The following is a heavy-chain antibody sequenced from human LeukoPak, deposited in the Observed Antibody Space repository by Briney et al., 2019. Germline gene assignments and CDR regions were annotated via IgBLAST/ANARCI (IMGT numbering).Heavy chain of an antibody. J-gene: IGHJ4*02. D-gene: IGHD2-2*01. CDR3: ARGRDKTTSPAIDY. V-gene: IGHV1-2*02. Sequence: ASVKVSCKASGYTFSGYYMHWVRQAPGQGHEWMGWISPKSGDTNYAQNFQGRVIMTRDTSISTAYMELSRLTSDDTAVYYCARGRDKTTSPAIDYWGQGTLVTVSS. CDR1: GYTFSGYY. CDR2: ISPKSGDT.